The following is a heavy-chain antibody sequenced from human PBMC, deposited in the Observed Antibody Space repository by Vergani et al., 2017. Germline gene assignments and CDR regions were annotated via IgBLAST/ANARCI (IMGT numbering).Heavy chain of an antibody. J-gene: IGHJ6*02. V-gene: IGHV1-69*01. CDR3: AREDWXRDIVVVTAEYYYYGMDV. CDR1: GGTFSSYA. D-gene: IGHD2-21*02. CDR2: IIPIFGTA. Sequence: QVQLVQSGAEVKKPGSSVKVSCKASGGTFSSYAISWVRQAPGQGLEWMGGIIPIFGTANYAQKFQGRVTITADESTSTAYMELSSLRSEDTAVYYCAREDWXRDIVVVTAEYYYYGMDVWGQGTTVTVSS.